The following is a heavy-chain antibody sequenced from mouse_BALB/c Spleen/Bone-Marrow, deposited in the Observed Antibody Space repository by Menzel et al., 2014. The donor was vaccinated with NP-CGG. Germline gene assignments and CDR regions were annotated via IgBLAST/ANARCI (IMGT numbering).Heavy chain of an antibody. Sequence: VQLQQSGAELVKPGASVKLSYTASGFNIXDTYMHWVKQRPEQGLEWIGRIDPANGNTKYDPKFQGKATITADTSSNTAYLQLSSLTSEDTAVYYCATYYRYDRRFAYWGQGTLVPVSA. J-gene: IGHJ3*01. CDR2: IDPANGNT. D-gene: IGHD2-14*01. V-gene: IGHV14-3*02. CDR3: ATYYRYDRRFAY. CDR1: GFNIXDTY.